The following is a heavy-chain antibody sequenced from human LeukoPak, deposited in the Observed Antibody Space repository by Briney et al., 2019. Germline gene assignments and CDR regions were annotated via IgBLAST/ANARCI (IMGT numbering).Heavy chain of an antibody. D-gene: IGHD3-10*01. J-gene: IGHJ4*02. CDR1: GFTVSSHY. CDR2: IYSGGTT. Sequence: GGSLRLSCAASGFTVSSHYMSWVRQAPGKGLEWVSVIYSGGTTYYADSVKGRFTVSRDDSKNTLYLQMNSLRVGDTAVYFCARDRGFNWGQGTLVTVSS. CDR3: ARDRGFN. V-gene: IGHV3-66*01.